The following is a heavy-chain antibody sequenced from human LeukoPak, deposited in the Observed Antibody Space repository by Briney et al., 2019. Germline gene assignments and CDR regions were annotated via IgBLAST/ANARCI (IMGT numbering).Heavy chain of an antibody. V-gene: IGHV4-31*03. D-gene: IGHD2-21*02. CDR3: ARTAVVTATFDY. CDR2: IYYSGST. Sequence: PSETLSLTCTVSGGSISSGGYYWSWIRQHPGKGLEWIGYIYYSGSTYYNPSLKSRVTISVDTSKSQFSLKLSSVTAADTAVYYCARTAVVTATFDYWGQGTLVTVSS. J-gene: IGHJ4*02. CDR1: GGSISSGGYY.